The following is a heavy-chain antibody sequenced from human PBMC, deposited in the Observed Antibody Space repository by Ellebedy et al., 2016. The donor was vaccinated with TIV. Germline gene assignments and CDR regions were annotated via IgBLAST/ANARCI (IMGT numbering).Heavy chain of an antibody. CDR1: GGSISSITYY. D-gene: IGHD3/OR15-3a*01. CDR3: ARGGTGGYYYMDV. V-gene: IGHV4-61*02. J-gene: IGHJ6*03. Sequence: SETLSLTXSVSGGSISSITYYWSWIRQPAGKGLEWIGRIYTSGNTKYNPSLKSRVIMSLDTSKNQFSLNLTSVTAADTAIYYCARGGTGGYYYMDVWGKGTTVTVSS. CDR2: IYTSGNT.